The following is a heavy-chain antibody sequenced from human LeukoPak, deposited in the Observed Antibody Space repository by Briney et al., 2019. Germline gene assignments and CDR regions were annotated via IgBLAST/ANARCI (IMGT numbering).Heavy chain of an antibody. CDR3: ASQYSSSWGGLNY. J-gene: IGHJ4*02. D-gene: IGHD6-13*01. CDR1: GYSFTSYW. V-gene: IGHV5-51*01. CDR2: IYPGDSDT. Sequence: GEPLKIPCKGSGYSFTSYWIGWVRQMPGKGLEWMGIIYPGDSDTRYSPSFQGQVTISADKSISTAYLQWSSLKASDTAMYYCASQYSSSWGGLNYWGQGTLVTVSS.